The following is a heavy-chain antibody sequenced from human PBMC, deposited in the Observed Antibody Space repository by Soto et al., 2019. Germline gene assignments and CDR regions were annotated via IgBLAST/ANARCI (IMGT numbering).Heavy chain of an antibody. J-gene: IGHJ3*02. V-gene: IGHV3-23*01. CDR1: GFTFSSYA. CDR2: ISGSGGST. D-gene: IGHD3-22*01. CDR3: AKNPQYYYDSSGHYPGAFDI. Sequence: GGSLRLSCAASGFTFSSYAMSWVRQAPGKGLEWVSAISGSGGSTYYADSVKGRFTISRDNSKNTLYLQMNSLRAEDTAVYYCAKNPQYYYDSSGHYPGAFDIWGQGTMVTVSS.